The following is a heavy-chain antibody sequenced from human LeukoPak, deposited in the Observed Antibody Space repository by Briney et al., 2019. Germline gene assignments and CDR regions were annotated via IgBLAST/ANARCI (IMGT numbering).Heavy chain of an antibody. Sequence: GGSLRLSCTASGFTFSSYAMNWVRQAPGKGLEWVSGIGAGGTFTYYADSVKGRFTISRDNAKNSLYLQMNGLRVEDTAIYYCARNLYLDLQAHGYWGQGTLVTVSS. V-gene: IGHV3-23*01. J-gene: IGHJ4*02. CDR1: GFTFSSYA. CDR2: IGAGGTFT. CDR3: ARNLYLDLQAHGY. D-gene: IGHD4-11*01.